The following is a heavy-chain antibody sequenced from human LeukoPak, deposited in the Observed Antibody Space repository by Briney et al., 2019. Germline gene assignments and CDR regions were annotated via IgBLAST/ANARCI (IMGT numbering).Heavy chain of an antibody. V-gene: IGHV6-1*01. CDR2: TYYKSKWYN. CDR1: GDSVSSNSAA. Sequence: SQTLSLTCAISGDSVSSNSAAWNWIRQSPSSGLEWLGRTYYKSKWYNDYVVSVKSRITINPDTSKNQFSLQLNSVTPEDTAVYYCARGKESSLDYWGQGTLVTVSS. CDR3: ARGKESSLDY. J-gene: IGHJ4*02.